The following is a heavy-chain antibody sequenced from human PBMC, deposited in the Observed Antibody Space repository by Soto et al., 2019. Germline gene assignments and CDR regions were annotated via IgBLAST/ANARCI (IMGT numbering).Heavy chain of an antibody. CDR1: GFTISSNY. V-gene: IGHV3-53*01. D-gene: IGHD6-13*01. J-gene: IGHJ6*02. CDR2: IYSGGST. Sequence: EVQLVESGGGLIQPGGSLRLSCAASGFTISSNYMSWVRQAPGKGLEWVSVIYSGGSTYYADSVKGRFTISRDNSRNTLYLQMNSLRAEDTAVYYCARGQGSSWYYYGMDVCGQGTTVTVSS. CDR3: ARGQGSSWYYYGMDV.